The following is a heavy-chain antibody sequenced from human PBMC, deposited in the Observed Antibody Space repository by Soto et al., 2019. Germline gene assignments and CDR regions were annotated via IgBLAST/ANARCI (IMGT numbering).Heavy chain of an antibody. J-gene: IGHJ6*02. V-gene: IGHV1-69*13. CDR2: IIPIFGTA. CDR3: ARGRGATSSYYYYGMDV. D-gene: IGHD1-26*01. Sequence: SVKVSCKASGGTFSSYAISWVRQAPGQGLEWMGGIIPIFGTANYAQKFQGRVTITADESTSTAYMELSSLRSEDTAVYYCARGRGATSSYYYYGMDVWGQGTTVTVS. CDR1: GGTFSSYA.